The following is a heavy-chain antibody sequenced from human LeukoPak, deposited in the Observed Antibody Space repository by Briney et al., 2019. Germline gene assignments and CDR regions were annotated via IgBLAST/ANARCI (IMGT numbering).Heavy chain of an antibody. CDR1: GGSFSGYY. CDR2: FNHSGST. V-gene: IGHV4-34*01. J-gene: IGHJ4*02. D-gene: IGHD2-2*01. CDR3: ARATKPDIVVVPAAPPDY. Sequence: SETLSLTCAVYGGSFSGYYWSWIRQPPGKGLEWIGEFNHSGSTNYNPSLKSRVTISVDTSKNQFSLKLSSVTAADTAVYYCARATKPDIVVVPAAPPDYWGQGTLVTVSS.